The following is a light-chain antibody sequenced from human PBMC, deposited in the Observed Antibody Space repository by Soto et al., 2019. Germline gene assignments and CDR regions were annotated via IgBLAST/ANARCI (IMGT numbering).Light chain of an antibody. V-gene: IGKV1-39*01. CDR3: QQRLSMPRT. Sequence: DIQMTQSPSSLSASLGDRVTITCRASQSILTYLNWYQQKPGKAPRLLIYSASNLHGGVPSRFSGSGSGTDFTLTINGLQPEDFAAYYCQQRLSMPRTFGQGTKVEVK. CDR2: SAS. J-gene: IGKJ1*01. CDR1: QSILTY.